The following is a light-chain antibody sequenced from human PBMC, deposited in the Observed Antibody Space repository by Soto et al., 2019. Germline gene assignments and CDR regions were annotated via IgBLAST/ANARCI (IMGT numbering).Light chain of an antibody. CDR2: DAS. J-gene: IGKJ4*01. CDR1: QSVSNN. V-gene: IGKV3-15*01. CDR3: HQNKKWPPETLT. Sequence: EIVLTQSPATLSASPGERATLSCRASQSVSNNLAWYQQKPGQAPRLLIYDASTRATGIPARFSGSGSGTDFTLIISSLQSEDFAVYYCHQNKKWPPETLTLGGGTKVEI.